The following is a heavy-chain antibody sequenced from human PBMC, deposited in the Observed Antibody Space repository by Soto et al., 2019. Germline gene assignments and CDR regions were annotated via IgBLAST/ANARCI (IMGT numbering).Heavy chain of an antibody. J-gene: IGHJ4*02. CDR3: AKDGGPWAVVPAAMNYLVY. V-gene: IGHV3-48*01. CDR1: GFTFSTYS. D-gene: IGHD2-2*01. CDR2: ISSSRSNI. Sequence: GGSLRLSCAASGFTFSTYSMNWVRQAPGKGLEWVSYISSSRSNICYTDSVKGRFTISRDNSKNTLYLQMNSLRAEDTAVYYCAKDGGPWAVVPAAMNYLVYWGQGTLVTVSS.